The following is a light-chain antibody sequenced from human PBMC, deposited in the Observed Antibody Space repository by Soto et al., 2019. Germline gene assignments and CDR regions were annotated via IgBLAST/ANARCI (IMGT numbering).Light chain of an antibody. J-gene: IGKJ5*01. CDR1: QGISSA. V-gene: IGKV1-13*02. Sequence: AIPVTQSPSSLSASVGDTVTITCRASQGISSAFAWYQQKPGKVPRLLIYDVFNLQSGVPSRFSGSGSGTDFTLTISRLQPEDFATYYCQQLETYPITFGQGTRLEVK. CDR3: QQLETYPIT. CDR2: DVF.